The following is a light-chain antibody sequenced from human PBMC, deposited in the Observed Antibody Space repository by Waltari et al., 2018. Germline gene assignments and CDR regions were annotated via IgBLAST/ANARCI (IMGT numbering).Light chain of an antibody. Sequence: QSALTQPASVSGSPGQSITISCTGTSGDLVIGNRVSGYQQYPGTAPNLMIYDVSSRPSGVVDRFSVSKSGNTASLTISVLQVEDEADYYCSSYTTNTRVFGGGTKLTVL. V-gene: IGLV2-14*03. CDR2: DVS. J-gene: IGLJ3*02. CDR3: SSYTTNTRV. CDR1: SGDLVIGNR.